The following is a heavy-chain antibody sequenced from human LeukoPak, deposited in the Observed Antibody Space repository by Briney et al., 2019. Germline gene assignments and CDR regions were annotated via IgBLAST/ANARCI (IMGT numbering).Heavy chain of an antibody. CDR2: IIPIFGTA. CDR3: ARVPTSSSIAALDDGYYYMDV. D-gene: IGHD6-6*01. CDR1: GGTFSSYA. J-gene: IGHJ6*03. Sequence: SVKVSCKASGGTFSSYAISWVRQAPGQGLEWMGRIIPIFGTANYAQKFQGRVRITTDESTSTAYMELSSLRSEDTAVYYCARVPTSSSIAALDDGYYYMDVWGKGTTVAVSS. V-gene: IGHV1-69*05.